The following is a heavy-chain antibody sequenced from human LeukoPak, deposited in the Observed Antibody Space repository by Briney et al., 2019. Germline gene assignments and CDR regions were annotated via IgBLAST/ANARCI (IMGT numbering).Heavy chain of an antibody. CDR3: ARHAESGYDRFDL. CDR1: GGSISSYY. Sequence: PSETLSLTCSVSGGSISSYYWSWIRQPPGKGLEWGGYIYYSGSTNYKSPLKSRVTMSGDTSKNQFSLELRSVTAADTAVYYCARHAESGYDRFDLWGQGTLVTVSS. CDR2: IYYSGST. V-gene: IGHV4-59*08. D-gene: IGHD5-12*01. J-gene: IGHJ5*02.